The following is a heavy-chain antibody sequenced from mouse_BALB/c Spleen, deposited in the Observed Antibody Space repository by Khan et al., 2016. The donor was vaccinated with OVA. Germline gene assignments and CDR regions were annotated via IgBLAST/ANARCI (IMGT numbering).Heavy chain of an antibody. CDR3: ARSTYRYTFVY. Sequence: EVELVESGPSLVKPSQTLSLTCSVTGDSITSGYWNWIRKFPGNKLEYMGYIIYTGYTYYNPSLKSRISITRHPSKNQYYLPLNSVTDEDTATYYCARSTYRYTFVYGGQGTLVTVSA. CDR1: GDSITSGY. CDR2: IIYTGYT. D-gene: IGHD2-12*01. V-gene: IGHV3-8*02. J-gene: IGHJ3*01.